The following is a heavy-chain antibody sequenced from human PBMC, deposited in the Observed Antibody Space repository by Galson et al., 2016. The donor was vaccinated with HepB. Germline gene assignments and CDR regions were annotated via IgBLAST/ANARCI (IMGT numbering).Heavy chain of an antibody. J-gene: IGHJ4*02. CDR3: ARGSGYSYEPDLDH. Sequence: SLRLSCAVSGFTFSSYSMTWVRQAPGKGLEWVSSISSSSSYIYYADSLKGRFTISRDNAKNSLYLQMNSLRAEDTAVYYCARGSGYSYEPDLDHWGQGTLVTVSS. D-gene: IGHD5-18*01. CDR2: ISSSSSYI. CDR1: GFTFSSYS. V-gene: IGHV3-21*01.